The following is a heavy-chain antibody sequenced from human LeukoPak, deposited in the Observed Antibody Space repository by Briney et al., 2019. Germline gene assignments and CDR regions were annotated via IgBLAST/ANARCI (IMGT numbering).Heavy chain of an antibody. CDR3: ARGRWLPNAFDI. V-gene: IGHV4-59*01. CDR1: GDSINSYY. Sequence: SETLSPTCTVSGDSINSYYWDWIRQPPGKGLEWIGYIYYSGRTDYNPSLKSRVTISVDTSKHQFSMKLKSVTAADTAVYFCARGRWLPNAFDIWGQGTMVTVFS. CDR2: IYYSGRT. D-gene: IGHD5-24*01. J-gene: IGHJ3*02.